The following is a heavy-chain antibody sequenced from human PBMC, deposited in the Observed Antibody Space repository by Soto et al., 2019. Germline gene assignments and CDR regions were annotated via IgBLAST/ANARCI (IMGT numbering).Heavy chain of an antibody. CDR2: ISAYNGNT. CDR1: GYTFTSYG. V-gene: IGHV1-18*01. Sequence: ASVKVSCKASGYTFTSYGISWVRQAPGQGLEWMGWISAYNGNTNYAQKLQGRVTMTTDTSTSTAYMELRSLRSDDTAVYYCARDSSGWYPDNDAFDIWGQGTMVTVSS. CDR3: ARDSSGWYPDNDAFDI. D-gene: IGHD6-19*01. J-gene: IGHJ3*02.